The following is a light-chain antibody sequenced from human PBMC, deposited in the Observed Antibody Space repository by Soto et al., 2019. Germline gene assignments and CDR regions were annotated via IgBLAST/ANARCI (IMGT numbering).Light chain of an antibody. Sequence: IPLTQSPSSLSATLGDRVTLPFRASQSISSYLNWYQQKPGKAPKLLIYAASTLQSGVPSRFSGSGSGTDFTLTISSLQPEDFATYYCQQLNSYPITFGQGTRLEIK. CDR3: QQLNSYPIT. CDR2: AAS. J-gene: IGKJ5*01. V-gene: IGKV1-9*01. CDR1: QSISSY.